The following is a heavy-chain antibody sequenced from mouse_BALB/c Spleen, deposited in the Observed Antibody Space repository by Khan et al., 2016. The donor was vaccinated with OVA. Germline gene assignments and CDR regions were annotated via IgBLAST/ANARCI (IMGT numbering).Heavy chain of an antibody. CDR2: ISYSGST. CDR3: AITARIKY. J-gene: IGHJ2*01. D-gene: IGHD1-2*01. Sequence: EVQLQESGPGLVKPSQSLSLTCTVTGYSITSGYGWNWIRQFPGNKLEWMGYISYSGSTNYNPSLKSRITITRDTSKNQFFLQLNSVTTEDTATDYCAITARIKYWGQGTTLTVSS. V-gene: IGHV3-2*02. CDR1: GYSITSGYG.